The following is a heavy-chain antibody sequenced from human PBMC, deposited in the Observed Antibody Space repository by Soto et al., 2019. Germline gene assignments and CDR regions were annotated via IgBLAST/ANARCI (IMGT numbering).Heavy chain of an antibody. D-gene: IGHD3-3*01. J-gene: IGHJ4*02. Sequence: GGSLRLSCAASGFTFSSYSMNWVRQAPGKGLEWVSSISSSSYIYYADSVKGRFTISRDNAKNSLYLQMNSLRAEDTAVYYCARDSYYDFWSGYYNTPSYYFDYWGQGTLVTVSS. V-gene: IGHV3-21*01. CDR1: GFTFSSYS. CDR3: ARDSYYDFWSGYYNTPSYYFDY. CDR2: ISSSSYI.